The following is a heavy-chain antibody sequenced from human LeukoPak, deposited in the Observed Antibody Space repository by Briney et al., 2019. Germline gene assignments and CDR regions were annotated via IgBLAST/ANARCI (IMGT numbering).Heavy chain of an antibody. CDR1: GGTFSSYA. CDR2: IIPIFGTA. V-gene: IGHV1-69*05. CDR3: ARGVVRTPPDY. D-gene: IGHD3-3*01. Sequence: ASVKVSCKASGGTFSSYAISWVRPAPGQGLEWMGGIIPIFGTANYAQKFQGRVTITTDESTSTAYMELSSLRSEDTAVYYCARGVVRTPPDYWGQGTLVTVSS. J-gene: IGHJ4*02.